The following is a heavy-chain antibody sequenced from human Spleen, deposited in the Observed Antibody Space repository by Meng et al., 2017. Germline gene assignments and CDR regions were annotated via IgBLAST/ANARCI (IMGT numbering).Heavy chain of an antibody. CDR3: ARGPTTMAHDFDY. CDR2: INHSGST. CDR1: CWAFSDYY. Sequence: QGQPQQWGGGLLNASAPLALTLVCSCWAFSDYYWMLVRQPPGKGLELIGEINHSGSTNYKPSLEGRATKSVDTSQNNLSLKLSSVTAADSAVYYCARGPTTMAHDFDYWGQGTLVTVSS. D-gene: IGHD4-11*01. J-gene: IGHJ4*02. V-gene: IGHV4-34*01.